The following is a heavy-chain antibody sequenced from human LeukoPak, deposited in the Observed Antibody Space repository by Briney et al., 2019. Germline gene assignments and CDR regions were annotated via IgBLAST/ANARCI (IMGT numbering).Heavy chain of an antibody. V-gene: IGHV4-59*02. CDR2: VYHTGTS. Sequence: PSETLSLTCTVSGDSVSSHYWSWIRQPPGKGLEWIAYVYHTGTSNYNPSLKSRVTISIVTSKNQFSLKLISVTAADTAVYYCARYSNHVDYFDSWGQGSLVTVSS. D-gene: IGHD4-11*01. CDR1: GDSVSSHY. J-gene: IGHJ4*02. CDR3: ARYSNHVDYFDS.